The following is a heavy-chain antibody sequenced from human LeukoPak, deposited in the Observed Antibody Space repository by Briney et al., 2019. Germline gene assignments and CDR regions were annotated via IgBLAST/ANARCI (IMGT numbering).Heavy chain of an antibody. CDR3: ARGVGGIAVAGDFDY. J-gene: IGHJ4*02. D-gene: IGHD6-19*01. V-gene: IGHV1-69*05. CDR1: GGTFSSYA. CDR2: IIPIFGTA. Sequence: SVKVSCKASGGTFSSYAISWVRQAPGQGLEWMGGIIPIFGTANYAQKFQGRVTMTTDTSTSTAYMELRSLRSDDTAVYYCARGVGGIAVAGDFDYWGQGTLVTVSS.